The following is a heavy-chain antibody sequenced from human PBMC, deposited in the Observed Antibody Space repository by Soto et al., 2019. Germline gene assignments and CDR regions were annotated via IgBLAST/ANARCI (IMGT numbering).Heavy chain of an antibody. J-gene: IGHJ6*02. CDR2: IVPSLDTT. CDR1: GGTFSSSG. D-gene: IGHD3-16*02. CDR3: ARWPQPRYTADPYAVDV. V-gene: IGHV1-69*11. Sequence: QVHLVRSGTEVKKPGSSVKVSCKASGGTFSSSGFSWVRQGPGQGLEWMGMIVPSLDTTNYAQKFQARVTITADEVTSTAYMELRSLRSEDTAVYYCARWPQPRYTADPYAVDVWGQGTRVIVSS.